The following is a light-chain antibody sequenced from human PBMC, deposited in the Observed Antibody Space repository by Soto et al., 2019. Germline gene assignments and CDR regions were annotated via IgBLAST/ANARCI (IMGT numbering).Light chain of an antibody. Sequence: EIVLTQSPATLSLSPGERATLSCRASQSVSSYLAWDQQKPGQAPRLLIYDASNRATGIPARFSGSGSGTDFTLTISSLEPEDFAVYYCQQRSNWPPPMYPFGQGTKLEIK. CDR1: QSVSSY. CDR3: QQRSNWPPPMYP. CDR2: DAS. V-gene: IGKV3-11*01. J-gene: IGKJ2*01.